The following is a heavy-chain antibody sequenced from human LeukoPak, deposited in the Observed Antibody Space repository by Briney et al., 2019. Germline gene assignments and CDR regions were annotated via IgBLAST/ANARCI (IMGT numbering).Heavy chain of an antibody. V-gene: IGHV5-51*01. D-gene: IGHD2-15*01. J-gene: IGHJ5*02. CDR2: IYPADSDT. Sequence: GESLKISCKGSGYSFTSHWIGWVRQMPGKGLEWMGIIYPADSDTRYSPSFQGQVTISADKSISTAYLQWSSLKASDTAMYYCARALRYCSGGSCYSGFWFDPWGQGTLVTVSS. CDR3: ARALRYCSGGSCYSGFWFDP. CDR1: GYSFTSHW.